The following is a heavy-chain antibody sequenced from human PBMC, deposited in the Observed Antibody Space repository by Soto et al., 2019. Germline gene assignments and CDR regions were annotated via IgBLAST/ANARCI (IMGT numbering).Heavy chain of an antibody. CDR2: IYYRGST. J-gene: IGHJ5*02. Sequence: SETLSLTCTVSGGSISSSIYYWGWIRQPPGKGLEWIGSIYYRGSTYYNPSLKSRVTISVDTSKDQFSLNLSSVTAADTAVYYCARRWRHYYDKSRFDPWGQLTLVTVS. V-gene: IGHV4-39*01. CDR1: GGSISSSIYY. D-gene: IGHD3-22*01. CDR3: ARRWRHYYDKSRFDP.